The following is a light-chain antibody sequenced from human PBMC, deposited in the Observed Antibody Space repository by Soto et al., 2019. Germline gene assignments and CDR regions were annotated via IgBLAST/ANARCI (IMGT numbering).Light chain of an antibody. V-gene: IGKV3-15*01. CDR1: QSVTTN. CDR2: AAS. Sequence: EIVMTQSPATLSVSPGERATLSCRASQSVTTNLAWYQQKPGQAPRLLIYAASTRATGIPARFSGSGSWTELTLTISSLQSYVFAVYFRRQYNYFPRTFGHEINVDIK. CDR3: RQYNYFPRT. J-gene: IGKJ1*01.